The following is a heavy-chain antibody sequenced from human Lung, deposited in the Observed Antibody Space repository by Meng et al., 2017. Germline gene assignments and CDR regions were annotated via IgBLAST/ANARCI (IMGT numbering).Heavy chain of an antibody. D-gene: IGHD4-11*01. CDR3: ARGPTTMAHDFDY. V-gene: IGHV4-34*01. CDR2: INHSGST. Sequence: LRRGGEVMLKPSGARSPTSGVPGGSFSHYYWSGIRQPPGKGLEWIGEINHSGSTNYNPSLESRATISVDTSQNNLSLKLSSVTAADSAVYYCARGPTTMAHDFDYWGQGTLVTVSS. CDR1: GGSFSHYY. J-gene: IGHJ4*02.